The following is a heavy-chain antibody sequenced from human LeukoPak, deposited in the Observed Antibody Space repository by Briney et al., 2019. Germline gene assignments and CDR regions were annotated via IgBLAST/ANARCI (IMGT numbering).Heavy chain of an antibody. V-gene: IGHV3-30*02. Sequence: PGGTLRLSCAASGFTFSSYGMHWVRQAPGKGLEWVAFIRYDGSNKYYADSVKGRFTISRDNSKNTLYLQMNSLRAEDTAVYYCAKLTTVVTPDAFDIWGQGTMVTVSS. J-gene: IGHJ3*02. D-gene: IGHD4-23*01. CDR1: GFTFSSYG. CDR2: IRYDGSNK. CDR3: AKLTTVVTPDAFDI.